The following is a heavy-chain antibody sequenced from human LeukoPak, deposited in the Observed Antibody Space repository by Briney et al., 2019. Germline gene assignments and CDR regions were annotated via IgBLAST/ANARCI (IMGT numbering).Heavy chain of an antibody. CDR3: ARGSVRDYFDY. J-gene: IGHJ4*02. CDR1: GFTFSSYS. CDR2: ISSSSSTI. Sequence: GGSLRLSCAASGFTFSSYSMNWVRQAPGKGLEWVSYISSSSSTIYYADSVKGRFTISRDNAKNSLYLQMNSLRAEDTAVYYCARGSVRDYFDYWGQGTLVTVSS. V-gene: IGHV3-48*04.